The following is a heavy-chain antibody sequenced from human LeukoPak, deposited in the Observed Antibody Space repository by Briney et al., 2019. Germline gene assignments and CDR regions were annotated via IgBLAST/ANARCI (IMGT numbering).Heavy chain of an antibody. CDR3: ARGRQDVTMIVVVMTAVSYYLDV. J-gene: IGHJ6*03. D-gene: IGHD3-22*01. CDR1: GGSFSGYY. CDR2: MNPSGST. Sequence: SETLSLTCAVYGGSFSGYYWTWIRQTPEKGLEWIGEMNPSGSTNYNPSLKSRVTISVDTSQNQFSLELSSVPAADTAVYYCARGRQDVTMIVVVMTAVSYYLDVWGKGTTVTVS. V-gene: IGHV4-34*01.